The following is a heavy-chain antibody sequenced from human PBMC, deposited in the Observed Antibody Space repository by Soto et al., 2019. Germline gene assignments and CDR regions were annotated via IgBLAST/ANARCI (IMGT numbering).Heavy chain of an antibody. CDR1: GFTFNNYA. V-gene: IGHV3-23*01. J-gene: IGHJ4*02. Sequence: PGGSLRLSCAASGFTFNNYAMNWVRQAPGKGLEWVATISGTGGSTYYADSVKGRFTISRDNSKNTLYLQTNSLRVEDTAVYYCAKDRLGGNFDYWGQGTQVTVSS. CDR3: AKDRLGGNFDY. CDR2: ISGTGGST.